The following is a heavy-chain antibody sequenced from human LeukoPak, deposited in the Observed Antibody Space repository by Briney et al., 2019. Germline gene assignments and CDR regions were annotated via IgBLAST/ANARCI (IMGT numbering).Heavy chain of an antibody. CDR2: IYPSGGST. CDR3: ARSGGWGQTYYYDSSGSAYFDY. Sequence: GGSVKVSCMASGYTFTSYYMHWVRPAPGQGLEWVGIIYPSGGSTSTAQKFKGRVTMTRDTSTSTVYMELSSLRSEDTAVYYCARSGGWGQTYYYDSSGSAYFDYWGQGTLVTVSS. CDR1: GYTFTSYY. V-gene: IGHV1-46*01. D-gene: IGHD3-22*01. J-gene: IGHJ4*02.